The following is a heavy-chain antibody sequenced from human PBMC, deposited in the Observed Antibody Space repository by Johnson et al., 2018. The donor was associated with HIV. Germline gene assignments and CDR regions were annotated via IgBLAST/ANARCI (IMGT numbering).Heavy chain of an antibody. CDR2: IGYDGSNK. CDR3: AKSSSSFGAFDI. CDR1: GFTFSTHG. D-gene: IGHD6-6*01. V-gene: IGHV3-30*02. Sequence: QVQLVESGGGVVQPGGSLRLSCAASGFTFSTHGMNWVRQAPGRGLEWVAFIGYDGSNKYYADSVKGRFTISRDNSKNTLYLQMSSLRAEDTAVYYCAKSSSSFGAFDIWGQGTMVTVSS. J-gene: IGHJ3*02.